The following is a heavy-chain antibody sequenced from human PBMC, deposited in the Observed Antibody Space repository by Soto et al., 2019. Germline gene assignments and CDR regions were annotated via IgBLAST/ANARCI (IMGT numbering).Heavy chain of an antibody. D-gene: IGHD2-21*02. CDR2: IRTYDGSR. J-gene: IGHJ4*02. CDR3: ARRYGDPSSSTGFDS. V-gene: IGHV1-18*01. CDR1: GYTFSDYG. Sequence: GASVKVSCKASGYTFSDYGISWVRQAPGQGLEWVGWIRTYDGSRNFAEKFHGRVTMTTDTSTSTVYMGLRSLRSDDTAVYYCARRYGDPSSSTGFDSWGQGTLVTVS.